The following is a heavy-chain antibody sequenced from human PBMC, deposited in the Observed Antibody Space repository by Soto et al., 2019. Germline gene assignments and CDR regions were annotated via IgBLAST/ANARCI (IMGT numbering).Heavy chain of an antibody. D-gene: IGHD3-16*01. V-gene: IGHV4-31*03. CDR2: IYYSGST. J-gene: IGHJ6*02. CDR3: ARDEVGGYFDDFGYCYDGLDV. Sequence: SETLSLTCTVSGGSISSGGYYWSWIRQHPGKGLEWIGYIYYSGSTYYNPSLKSRVTISVDTSKNQFSLKLSSVTAADTAVYYCARDEVGGYFDDFGYCYDGLDVWGQVTTVIGS. CDR1: GGSISSGGYY.